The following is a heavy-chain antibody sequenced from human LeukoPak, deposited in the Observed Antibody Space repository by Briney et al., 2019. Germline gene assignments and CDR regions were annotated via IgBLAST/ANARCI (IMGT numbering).Heavy chain of an antibody. Sequence: GGSLRVSCAASGFPFSNHAMSWVRQPPGKGLEWVSAISGSGGSTYYADSVKGRFTISRDNSKDTLYLQMNSLRAEDTAVYYCAKGARNSSGWYEYFQHWGQGTLVTVSS. V-gene: IGHV3-23*01. CDR3: AKGARNSSGWYEYFQH. CDR1: GFPFSNHA. CDR2: ISGSGGST. D-gene: IGHD6-19*01. J-gene: IGHJ1*01.